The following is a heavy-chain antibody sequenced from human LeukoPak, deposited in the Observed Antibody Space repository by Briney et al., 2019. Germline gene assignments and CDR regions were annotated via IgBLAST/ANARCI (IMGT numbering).Heavy chain of an antibody. J-gene: IGHJ5*02. CDR3: ARGYCSGGSCSLLA. V-gene: IGHV1-69*05. CDR1: GGTFSSYA. D-gene: IGHD2-15*01. CDR2: IIPIFGTA. Sequence: SVKVSCKASGGTFSSYAVSWVRQAPGQGLEWMGGIIPIFGTANYAQKFQGRVTITTDESTSTAYMELSSLRSEDTAVYYCARGYCSGGSCSLLAWGQGTLVTVSS.